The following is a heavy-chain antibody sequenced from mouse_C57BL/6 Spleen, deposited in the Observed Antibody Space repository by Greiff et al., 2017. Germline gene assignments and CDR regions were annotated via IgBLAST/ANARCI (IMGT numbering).Heavy chain of an antibody. J-gene: IGHJ4*01. V-gene: IGHV1-72*01. Sequence: QVQLQQPGAELVKPGASVKLSCKASGYTFTSYWMHWVKQRPGRGLEWIGRIDPKSGGTKYNEKFKSKDTLTVDKPSSTAYMQLISRTSEDSAVYDCARSPTGTYYAMDYWGQGTSVTVSA. D-gene: IGHD4-1*02. CDR1: GYTFTSYW. CDR3: ARSPTGTYYAMDY. CDR2: IDPKSGGT.